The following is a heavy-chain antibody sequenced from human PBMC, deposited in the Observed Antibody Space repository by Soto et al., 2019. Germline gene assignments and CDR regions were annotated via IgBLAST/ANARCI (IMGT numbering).Heavy chain of an antibody. CDR2: INPNSGDT. J-gene: IGHJ4*02. D-gene: IGHD1-26*01. CDR1: GDTFTDYS. V-gene: IGHV1-2*07. CDR3: ARDTVGHTSYYFDP. Sequence: GASVKVSCKASGDTFTDYSMHWVRQAPGQGPEWMGWINPNSGDTNYAHQFQGRVTMTRDTSISTAYVDLSTLRSDDTAVYYCARDTVGHTSYYFDPWGQGTLVTVSS.